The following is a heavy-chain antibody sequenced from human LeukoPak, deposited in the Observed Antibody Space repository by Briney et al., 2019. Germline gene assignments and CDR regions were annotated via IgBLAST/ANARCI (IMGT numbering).Heavy chain of an antibody. D-gene: IGHD3-10*01. V-gene: IGHV3-9*01. CDR3: ARGPTYYYGSGPYYYYYMDV. CDR2: ISWNSGSI. CDR1: GFTFDDYA. J-gene: IGHJ6*03. Sequence: GRSLRLSCAASGFTFDDYAMHWVRQAPGKGLEWVSGISWNSGSIGYADSVKGRFTISRDNAKNSLYLQMNSLRAEDTAVYYCARGPTYYYGSGPYYYYYMDVWGKGTTVTVSS.